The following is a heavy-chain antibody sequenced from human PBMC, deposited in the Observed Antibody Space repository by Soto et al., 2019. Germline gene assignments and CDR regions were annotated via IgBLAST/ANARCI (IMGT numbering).Heavy chain of an antibody. Sequence: QVQLQESGPGLVKPSQTLSLTCTVSGGSISTGGYYWTWIRQHPGKGLAWIGYIYYSGSTYYNPSLKSRVTISVDASKHQFSLKLSSVTAADTAVYYCARGLSVTLFDNWGQGTLVTVSS. D-gene: IGHD4-17*01. V-gene: IGHV4-31*03. CDR1: GGSISTGGYY. CDR2: IYYSGST. J-gene: IGHJ4*02. CDR3: ARGLSVTLFDN.